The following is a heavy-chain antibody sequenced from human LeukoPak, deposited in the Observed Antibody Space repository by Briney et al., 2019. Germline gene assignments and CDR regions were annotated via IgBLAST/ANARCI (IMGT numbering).Heavy chain of an antibody. CDR1: GGSISSGGYY. CDR2: IYYSGST. V-gene: IGHV4-31*03. Sequence: SETLSLTCTVSGGSISSGGYYWSWIRQHPGKGLEWMGYIYYSGSTYYNPSLKRRVTISVDTSNNQFSLKLSSVTAADTAVYYCARAAGSSWPYYYYGMDVWGQGTTVTVSS. J-gene: IGHJ6*02. D-gene: IGHD6-13*01. CDR3: ARAAGSSWPYYYYGMDV.